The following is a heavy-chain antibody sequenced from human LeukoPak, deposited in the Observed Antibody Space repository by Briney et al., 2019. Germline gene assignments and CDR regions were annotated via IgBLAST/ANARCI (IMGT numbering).Heavy chain of an antibody. CDR3: AREIVVVVAATGDYGMDV. V-gene: IGHV1-46*01. J-gene: IGHJ6*02. CDR2: INHGGGST. CDR1: GYTFTSYY. Sequence: RASVKVSCKASGYTFTSYYMHWVRQAPGQGLEGLGIINHGGGSTSYAQKFQGRVTMTRDTPTSTVYMELSSLRSEDTAVYYCAREIVVVVAATGDYGMDVWGQGTTVTVSS. D-gene: IGHD2-15*01.